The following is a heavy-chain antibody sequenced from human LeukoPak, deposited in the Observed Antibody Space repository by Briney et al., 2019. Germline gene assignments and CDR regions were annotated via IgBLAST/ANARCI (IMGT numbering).Heavy chain of an antibody. J-gene: IGHJ4*02. CDR1: GYTFTSYY. D-gene: IGHD6-13*01. Sequence: ASVKVSCKASGYTFTSYYTHWVRQAPGQGLEWMGIVNPSGGSTSYAQKFQGRVTMTRDMSTSTVYMDLSSLRSEDTAVYYCARGDSSSLYYFDYRGQGTLVTVSS. V-gene: IGHV1-46*01. CDR2: VNPSGGST. CDR3: ARGDSSSLYYFDY.